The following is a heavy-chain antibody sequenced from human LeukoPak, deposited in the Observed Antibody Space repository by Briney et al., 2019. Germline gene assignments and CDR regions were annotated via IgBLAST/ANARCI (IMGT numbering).Heavy chain of an antibody. V-gene: IGHV1-46*01. J-gene: IGHJ4*02. CDR2: INPSGGST. CDR3: ARSRDYGDYDGYFDY. Sequence: GASVKVSCKASGYTFTSYYMHWVRQAPGQGLEWMGIINPSGGSTTYTQKFQGRVTMTRDMSTSTVYMELSSLRSEDTAVYYCARSRDYGDYDGYFDYWGQGTLVTVSS. D-gene: IGHD4-17*01. CDR1: GYTFTSYY.